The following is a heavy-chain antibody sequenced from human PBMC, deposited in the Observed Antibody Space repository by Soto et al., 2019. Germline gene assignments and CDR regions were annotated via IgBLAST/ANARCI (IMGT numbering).Heavy chain of an antibody. V-gene: IGHV3-33*01. CDR2: IWYDGSNK. Sequence: PGGSLRLSCAASGFTFSSYGMHWVRQAPGKGLEWVAVIWYDGSNKYYADYVKGRFTISRDNSKNTLYLQMNSLRAEDTAVYYCARDPGGSYYPVYYYYGMDVWGQGTTVTVSS. CDR1: GFTFSSYG. D-gene: IGHD3-10*01. J-gene: IGHJ6*02. CDR3: ARDPGGSYYPVYYYYGMDV.